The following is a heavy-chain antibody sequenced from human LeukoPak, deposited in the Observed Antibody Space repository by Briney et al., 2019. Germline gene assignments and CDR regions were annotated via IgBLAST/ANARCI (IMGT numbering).Heavy chain of an antibody. V-gene: IGHV3-64*01. CDR1: GFTFSGYA. Sequence: GGSLRLSCAASGFTFSGYAMHCVRQAPGKGLEYVSAITNNGGTTYYANSVKGRFTISRDNSKNTLYLQMGSLRAEDMAVYYCARVGVWNYFDYWGQGTLVTVSS. D-gene: IGHD3-16*01. CDR2: ITNNGGTT. CDR3: ARVGVWNYFDY. J-gene: IGHJ4*02.